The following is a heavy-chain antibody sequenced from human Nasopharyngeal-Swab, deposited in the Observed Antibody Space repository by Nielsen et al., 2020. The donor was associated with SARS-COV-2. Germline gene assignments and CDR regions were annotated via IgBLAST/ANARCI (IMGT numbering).Heavy chain of an antibody. CDR1: GFIFSTFG. D-gene: IGHD6-19*01. V-gene: IGHV3-33*06. CDR3: AKDTSGWAAKFDA. Sequence: GESLKISCAASGFIFSTFGMHWVRQAPGKGLEWVAVSWYDGRNAQYSDSLKGRVTISRDNYKNTLDLQINSLRVDDTAVYYCAKDTSGWAAKFDAWGQGALVTVSS. J-gene: IGHJ5*02. CDR2: SWYDGRNA.